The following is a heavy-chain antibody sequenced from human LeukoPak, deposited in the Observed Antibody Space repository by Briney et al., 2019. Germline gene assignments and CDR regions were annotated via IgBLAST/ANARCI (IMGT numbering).Heavy chain of an antibody. CDR3: ARGAQDYFDY. CDR2: IYHSGST. Sequence: SETLSLTCSVSGDSISNYYWSWIRQPPGKGLEWIGYIYHSGSTYYNPSLKSRVTISVDRSKNQFSLKLSSVTAADTAVYYCARGAQDYFDYWGQGTLVTVSS. CDR1: GDSISNYY. J-gene: IGHJ4*02. V-gene: IGHV4-30-2*01.